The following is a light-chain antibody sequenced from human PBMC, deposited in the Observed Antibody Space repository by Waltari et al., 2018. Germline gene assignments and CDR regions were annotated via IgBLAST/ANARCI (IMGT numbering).Light chain of an antibody. CDR2: DVS. J-gene: IGKJ1*01. CDR3: QKYERLPAT. CDR1: QSIGRS. Sequence: EIVLTQSPGTLSLSPGERATLSCRASQSIGRSLVWYQQKPGQAPRLLIYDVSRRATGIPDRFSGSGYGTDFSLTISRLDPEDFAVYYCQKYERLPATFGQGTTVEIK. V-gene: IGKV3-20*01.